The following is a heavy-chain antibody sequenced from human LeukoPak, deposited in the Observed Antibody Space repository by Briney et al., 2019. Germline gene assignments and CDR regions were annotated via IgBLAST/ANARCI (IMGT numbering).Heavy chain of an antibody. Sequence: SETLSLTCAVYGGSFSGYYWSWIRQPPGKRLEWIGEINHSGSTNYNPSIKSRVTISVDTSKNQFSLKLSSVTAADTAVYYCARGGTYDFWSGYLWFDYWGQGTLVTVSS. J-gene: IGHJ4*02. D-gene: IGHD3-3*01. CDR3: ARGGTYDFWSGYLWFDY. CDR2: INHSGST. CDR1: GGSFSGYY. V-gene: IGHV4-34*01.